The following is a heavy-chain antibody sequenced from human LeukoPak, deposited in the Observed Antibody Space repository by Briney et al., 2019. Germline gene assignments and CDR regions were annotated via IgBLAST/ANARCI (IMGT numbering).Heavy chain of an antibody. J-gene: IGHJ5*02. CDR2: ISGSGGST. V-gene: IGHV3-23*01. D-gene: IGHD6-19*01. CDR3: AKVHTPSSGWYYNWFDP. Sequence: GGSLRLSCAASGFTFSSYAMSWVRQAPGKGLEWVPAISGSGGSTYYADSVKGRFTISRDNSKNTLYLQMNSLRAEDTAVYYCAKVHTPSSGWYYNWFDPWGQGTLVTVSS. CDR1: GFTFSSYA.